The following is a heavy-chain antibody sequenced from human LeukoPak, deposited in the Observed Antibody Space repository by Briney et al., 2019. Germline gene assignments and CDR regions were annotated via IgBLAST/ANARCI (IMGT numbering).Heavy chain of an antibody. D-gene: IGHD2-15*01. CDR1: GYSFTSYW. CDR3: ARHLNPWLLLGVYFDY. J-gene: IGHJ4*02. V-gene: IGHV5-51*01. CDR2: IYPGDSDT. Sequence: GESLKISCKGSGYSFTSYWIGWVRQIPGKGLEWMGIIYPGDSDTRYSPSFQGQVTISADKSISTAYLQWSSLKASDTATYYCARHLNPWLLLGVYFDYWGQGTLVTVSS.